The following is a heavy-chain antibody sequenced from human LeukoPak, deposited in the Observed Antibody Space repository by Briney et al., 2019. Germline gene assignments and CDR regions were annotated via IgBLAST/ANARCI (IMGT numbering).Heavy chain of an antibody. Sequence: SQTLSLTCTVSGSSIGSGGYYWSCLRQHPGKGLEWIGYIHYSESTNYNPSLKSRLTMSIDTSKDQFSLNLSPVTAADTAVYYCAGVTSSSVHFDYWGQGTLVTVSS. CDR3: AGVTSSSVHFDY. D-gene: IGHD2-21*02. CDR2: IHYSEST. V-gene: IGHV4-31*03. CDR1: GSSIGSGGYY. J-gene: IGHJ4*02.